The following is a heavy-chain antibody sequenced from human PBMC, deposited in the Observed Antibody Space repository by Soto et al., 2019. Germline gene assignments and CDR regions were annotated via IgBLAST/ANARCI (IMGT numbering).Heavy chain of an antibody. CDR1: GGTFSSYT. J-gene: IGHJ3*02. Sequence: QVQLVQSGAEVKKPGSSVKVSCKASGGTFSSYTISWVRQAPGQGLEWMGRIIPILGIANYAQKFQGRVTITADKSTSTGYMELSSLRSEDTAVYYCAREPGGYNDAFDIWGQGTMVTVSS. CDR2: IIPILGIA. D-gene: IGHD5-12*01. V-gene: IGHV1-69*08. CDR3: AREPGGYNDAFDI.